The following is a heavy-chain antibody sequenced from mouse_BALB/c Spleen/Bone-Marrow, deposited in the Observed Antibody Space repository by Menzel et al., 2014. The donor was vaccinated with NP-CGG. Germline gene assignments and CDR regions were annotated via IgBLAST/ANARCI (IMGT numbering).Heavy chain of an antibody. CDR2: INYSGST. CDR3: TKVGGYDGWFAH. V-gene: IGHV3-2*02. D-gene: IGHD2-2*01. CDR1: GYSITSDYA. Sequence: EVKLVESGPGLVKPSQSLSLTCTVTGYSITSDYAWNWIRRFPGNKLEWMGYINYSGSTTYNPSLKSRISITRDTSKNQFFLQLNSVTTEDTATYYCTKVGGYDGWFAHWGHGTLVTVSA. J-gene: IGHJ3*01.